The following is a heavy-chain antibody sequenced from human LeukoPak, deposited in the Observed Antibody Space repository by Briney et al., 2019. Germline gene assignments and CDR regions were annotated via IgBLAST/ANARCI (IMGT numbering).Heavy chain of an antibody. CDR3: ARYPYFDY. D-gene: IGHD1-26*01. J-gene: IGHJ4*02. Sequence: GGSLRLSCAASGFSFNNYGMHWVRRPPGKGLEWVAFIRYDGSNKYYSDYVKGRFTISRDNSKNTLYLQMKSLRTEDTAVYSCARYPYFDYWGQGALVTVSS. V-gene: IGHV3-30*02. CDR2: IRYDGSNK. CDR1: GFSFNNYG.